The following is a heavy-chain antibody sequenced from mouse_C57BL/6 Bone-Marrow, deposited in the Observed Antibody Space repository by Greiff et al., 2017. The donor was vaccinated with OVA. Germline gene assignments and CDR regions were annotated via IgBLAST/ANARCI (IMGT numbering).Heavy chain of an antibody. Sequence: QVQLKESGAELVRPGASVTLSCKASGYTFTDYEMHWVKQTPVHGLEWIGAIDPETGGTAYNQKFKGKAILTADKSSSTAYMELRSLTSEDSAVYYCTRYYSNSFDYWGQGTTLTVSS. D-gene: IGHD2-5*01. CDR3: TRYYSNSFDY. J-gene: IGHJ2*01. CDR2: IDPETGGT. V-gene: IGHV1-15*01. CDR1: GYTFTDYE.